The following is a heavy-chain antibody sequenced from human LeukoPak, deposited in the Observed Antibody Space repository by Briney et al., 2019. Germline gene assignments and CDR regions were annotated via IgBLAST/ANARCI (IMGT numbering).Heavy chain of an antibody. Sequence: GGSLRLSCAASGFTFDDYGMSWVRQAPGKGLEWVSGINWNGGSTGYADSVKGRFTISRDNAKNSLYLQMNSLRAEDTAVYYCARFVPGYYYMDVWGKGTTVTVSS. CDR1: GFTFDDYG. V-gene: IGHV3-20*04. D-gene: IGHD3-10*02. CDR2: INWNGGST. J-gene: IGHJ6*03. CDR3: ARFVPGYYYMDV.